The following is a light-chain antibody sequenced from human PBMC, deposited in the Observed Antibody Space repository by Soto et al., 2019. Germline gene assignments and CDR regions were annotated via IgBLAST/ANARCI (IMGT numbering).Light chain of an antibody. Sequence: EIVMTQSPGTLSLSPGEGSALSGRASQSVSSNLAWYQQKPGQAPRLLIYGASTRATGIPARFSGSGSGTDFTLTISKLEPEDFAVYHCQQYGGSPRTFGQGTKVDIK. V-gene: IGKV3-20*01. CDR3: QQYGGSPRT. CDR2: GAS. CDR1: QSVSSN. J-gene: IGKJ1*01.